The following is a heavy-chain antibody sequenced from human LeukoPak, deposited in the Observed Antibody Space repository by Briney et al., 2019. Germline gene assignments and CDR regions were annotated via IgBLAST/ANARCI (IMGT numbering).Heavy chain of an antibody. D-gene: IGHD6-19*01. CDR2: ISPYNGNT. CDR3: ARAGSGSGWYFDY. J-gene: IGHJ4*02. V-gene: IGHV1-18*01. CDR1: GYXFTSVG. Sequence: ASVKVSCKSSGYXFTSVGITWVRRAPGQGLEWMGWISPYNGNTRYAQKFQGRVAMTTDTSTTTAYMELRGLRFNDTAVYYCARAGSGSGWYFDYWGQGTLVTVSS.